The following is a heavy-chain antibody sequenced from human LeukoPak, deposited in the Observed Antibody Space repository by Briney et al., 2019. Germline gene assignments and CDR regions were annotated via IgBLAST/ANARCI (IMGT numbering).Heavy chain of an antibody. CDR2: IIPILGIA. CDR1: GGTFSSYA. CDR3: ARWGGSSGWDYYFDY. D-gene: IGHD6-19*01. V-gene: IGHV1-69*04. J-gene: IGHJ4*02. Sequence: GASVKVSCKASGGTFSSYAISWVRQAPGQGLEWMGRIIPILGIANYAQKFRGRVTITADKSTSTAYMELSSLRSEDTAVYYCARWGGSSGWDYYFDYWGQGTLVTVSS.